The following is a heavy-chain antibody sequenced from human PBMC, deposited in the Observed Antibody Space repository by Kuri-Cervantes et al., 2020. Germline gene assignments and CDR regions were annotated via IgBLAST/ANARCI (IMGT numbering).Heavy chain of an antibody. V-gene: IGHV3-48*04. J-gene: IGHJ3*02. CDR2: ISSSGSTI. CDR3: ASGEPAAFDI. CDR1: GFSVSNSV. Sequence: GGSLRLSCEASGFSVSNSVLHWVRQAPGKGLEWVSYISSSGSTIYYADSVKGRFTISRDNAKNSLYLQMNSLRAEDTAVYYCASGEPAAFDIWGQGTRVTVSS. D-gene: IGHD1-14*01.